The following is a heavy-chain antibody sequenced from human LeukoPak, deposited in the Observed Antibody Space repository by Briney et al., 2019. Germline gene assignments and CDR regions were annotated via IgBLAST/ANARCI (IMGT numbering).Heavy chain of an antibody. J-gene: IGHJ6*03. CDR1: GYTFTSYY. Sequence: GASVKVSCKASGYTFTSYYMHWVRQAPGQGLEWMGIINPSGGSTSYAQKFQGRVTMTRDTSISTAYMELSRLRSDDTAVYYCARDEVAAAGIFYYYYYMDVWGKGTTVTVSS. D-gene: IGHD6-13*01. V-gene: IGHV1-46*01. CDR2: INPSGGST. CDR3: ARDEVAAAGIFYYYYYMDV.